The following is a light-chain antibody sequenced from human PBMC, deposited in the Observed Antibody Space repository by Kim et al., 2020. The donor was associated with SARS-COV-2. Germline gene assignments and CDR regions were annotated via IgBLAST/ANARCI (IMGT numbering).Light chain of an antibody. J-gene: IGKJ2*01. CDR2: GAS. CDR1: QTISRN. Sequence: EIVMTQFPATLSVSPGGPATLSCTASQTISRNLAWYQQKPSQAPRLLIYGASTRAIAIPARFSGSGSGTEFTLTISSLQAEDFAVNYCQQYNNWPSHTFGQGTKLEI. CDR3: QQYNNWPSHT. V-gene: IGKV3-15*01.